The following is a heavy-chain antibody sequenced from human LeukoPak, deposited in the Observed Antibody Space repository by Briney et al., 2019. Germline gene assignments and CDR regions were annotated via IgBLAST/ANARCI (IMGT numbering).Heavy chain of an antibody. CDR3: AKNMISAGRGTFDI. J-gene: IGHJ3*02. Sequence: GGSLRLSCAASGFTFDDFAMHWVRQAPGTGLEWVSSISWNSGAIGYADSVKGRFTISRDNAKNSLYLQMNSLRAEDMALYYCAKNMISAGRGTFDIWGQGTMVTVSS. D-gene: IGHD1-14*01. CDR2: ISWNSGAI. V-gene: IGHV3-9*03. CDR1: GFTFDDFA.